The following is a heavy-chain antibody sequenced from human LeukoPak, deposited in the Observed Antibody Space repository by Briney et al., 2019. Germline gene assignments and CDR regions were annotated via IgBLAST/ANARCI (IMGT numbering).Heavy chain of an antibody. CDR3: ARAADDDAFDI. CDR1: GGSFSLYY. CDR2: INHSGNT. J-gene: IGHJ3*02. V-gene: IGHV4-34*01. Sequence: SETLSLTCAVYGGSFSLYYWTWIRQSPGKGLEWIGEINHSGNTNYNPSLKSRVTISVDTSKNQFSLKLSSVTAADTAVYYCARAADDDAFDIWGQGTMVTVSS. D-gene: IGHD6-13*01.